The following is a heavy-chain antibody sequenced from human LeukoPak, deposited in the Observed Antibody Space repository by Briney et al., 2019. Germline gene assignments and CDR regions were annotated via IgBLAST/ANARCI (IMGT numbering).Heavy chain of an antibody. CDR3: ARSGDLRNYYYYYMDV. Sequence: GGSLRLSCAASGFTVSSNYMSWVRQAPGKGLEWVSVIYSGGSTYYADSVKGRFTISRDNSKNTLYLQMNSLRAEDTAVYYCARSGDLRNYYYYYMDVWGKGTTVTISS. V-gene: IGHV3-66*01. CDR1: GFTVSSNY. CDR2: IYSGGST. D-gene: IGHD7-27*01. J-gene: IGHJ6*03.